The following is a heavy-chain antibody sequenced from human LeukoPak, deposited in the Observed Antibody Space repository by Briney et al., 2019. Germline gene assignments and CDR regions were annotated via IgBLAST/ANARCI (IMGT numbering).Heavy chain of an antibody. V-gene: IGHV3-53*01. Sequence: GGSLRLSCVASGFTVGSNYMSWVRQAPGKGLEWVSVIYRGGSIYYADSVKGRFTISRDNAKNTLYLQMNSLRAEDTSVYYCARDSGYGYFDLWGRGTLVTVSS. CDR1: GFTVGSNY. CDR2: IYRGGSI. CDR3: ARDSGYGYFDL. J-gene: IGHJ2*01. D-gene: IGHD3-10*01.